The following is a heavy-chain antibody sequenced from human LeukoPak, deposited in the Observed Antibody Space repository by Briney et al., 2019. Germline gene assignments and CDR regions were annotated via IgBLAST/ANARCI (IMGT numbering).Heavy chain of an antibody. CDR2: ISYDGSNK. J-gene: IGHJ3*02. CDR1: GFTFSSYA. CDR3: ARDPPITMVRGSAFDI. Sequence: GRSLRLSCAASGFTFSSYAMHWVRQAPGKGLEWVAVISYDGSNKYYADSVKGRFTISRDNSKNTLYLQMNSLRAEDTAVYYCARDPPITMVRGSAFDIWGQGTMVTVSS. V-gene: IGHV3-30-3*01. D-gene: IGHD3-10*01.